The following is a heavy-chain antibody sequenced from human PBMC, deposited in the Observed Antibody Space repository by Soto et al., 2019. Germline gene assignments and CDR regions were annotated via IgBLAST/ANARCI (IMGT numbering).Heavy chain of an antibody. CDR2: INHSGST. J-gene: IGHJ4*02. Sequence: QVQLQQWGAGLLKPSETLSLTCAVYGGSFSGYYWTWIRQPPGTGLEWIGEINHSGSTNYNPSLKSRVTISVDTSKNQFSLKLTSVTAADTAVYYCARDTITGLFDYWGQGTLVTGSS. CDR3: ARDTITGLFDY. V-gene: IGHV4-34*01. D-gene: IGHD2-8*02. CDR1: GGSFSGYY.